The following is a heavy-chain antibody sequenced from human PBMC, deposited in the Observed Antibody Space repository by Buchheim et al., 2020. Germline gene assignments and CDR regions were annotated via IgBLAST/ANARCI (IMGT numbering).Heavy chain of an antibody. CDR3: ARDPASPPNRYCGGDCYSGDYFDY. D-gene: IGHD2-21*02. CDR2: ISYDGSNK. CDR1: GFTFSSYA. V-gene: IGHV3-30-3*01. Sequence: QVQLVESGGGVVQPGRSLRLSCAASGFTFSSYAMHWVRQAPGKGLEWVAVISYDGSNKYYADSVKGRFTISRDNSKNPLYLQMNSLRAEDTAVYYCARDPASPPNRYCGGDCYSGDYFDYWGQGTL. J-gene: IGHJ4*02.